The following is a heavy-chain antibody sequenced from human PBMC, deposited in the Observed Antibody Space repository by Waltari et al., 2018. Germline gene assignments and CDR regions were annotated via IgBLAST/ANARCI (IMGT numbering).Heavy chain of an antibody. CDR2: IYYSGST. Sequence: QVQLQESGPGLVKPSETLSLTCTVSGGSISSYYWSWIRQPPGKGLEWIGYIYYSGSTNYNPSLKSRVTISVDTSKNQFSLKLSCVTAADTAVYYCARDLWFGESADAFDIWGQGTMVTVSS. V-gene: IGHV4-59*01. CDR3: ARDLWFGESADAFDI. CDR1: GGSISSYY. D-gene: IGHD3-10*01. J-gene: IGHJ3*02.